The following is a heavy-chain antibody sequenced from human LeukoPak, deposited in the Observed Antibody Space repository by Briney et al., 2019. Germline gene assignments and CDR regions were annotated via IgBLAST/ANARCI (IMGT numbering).Heavy chain of an antibody. CDR3: ARDSSGTEYGSGSYPRY. V-gene: IGHV1-69*05. CDR2: IIPMFGTA. CDR1: GGTFSYYA. D-gene: IGHD3-10*01. Sequence: ASVKVSCKASGGTFSYYAISWVRQAPGQGLEWMGGIIPMFGTANYAQKLQGRVTMTTDTSTSTAYMELRSLRSDDTAVYYCARDSSGTEYGSGSYPRYWGQGTLVTVSS. J-gene: IGHJ4*02.